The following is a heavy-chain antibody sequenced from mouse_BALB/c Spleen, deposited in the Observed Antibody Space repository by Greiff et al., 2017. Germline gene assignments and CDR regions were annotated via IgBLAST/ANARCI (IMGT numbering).Heavy chain of an antibody. V-gene: IGHV5-6-4*01. Sequence: EVNVVESGGGLVKPGGSLKLSCAASGFTFSSYTMSWVRQTPEKRLEWVATISSGGSYTYYPDSVKGRFTISRDNAKNTLYLQMSSLKSEDTAMYYCTREGYGNFAYWGQGTLVTVSA. CDR2: ISSGGSYT. CDR3: TREGYGNFAY. CDR1: GFTFSSYT. D-gene: IGHD2-10*02. J-gene: IGHJ3*01.